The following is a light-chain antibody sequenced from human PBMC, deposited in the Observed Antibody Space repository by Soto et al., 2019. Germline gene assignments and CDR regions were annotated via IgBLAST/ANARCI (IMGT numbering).Light chain of an antibody. V-gene: IGLV1-36*01. CDR1: TSNIGNNT. J-gene: IGLJ2*01. Sequence: QSVLTQPSSVSEAPGQRVNISCSGSTSNIGNNTVNWYQQLPGRAPKLLVFYDDVLPAGVSDRFSGSKSGTSASLAISGLQSEDEADYYCATWDDSLNAPVFGGGTKLTVL. CDR3: ATWDDSLNAPV. CDR2: YDD.